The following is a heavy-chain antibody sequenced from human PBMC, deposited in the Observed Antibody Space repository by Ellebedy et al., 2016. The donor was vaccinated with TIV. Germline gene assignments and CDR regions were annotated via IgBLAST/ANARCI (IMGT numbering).Heavy chain of an antibody. CDR3: ARGPNRYYFNY. V-gene: IGHV4-59*01. J-gene: IGHJ4*02. D-gene: IGHD2/OR15-2a*01. Sequence: SETLSLXXTVSGGSISNYYWSWIRQPPGKGLEWIGYIFYSGTTNYNPSLKSRVTISVDTSKSQFSLKLSSVTAADTAVFYCARGPNRYYFNYWGQGTLVTVSS. CDR1: GGSISNYY. CDR2: IFYSGTT.